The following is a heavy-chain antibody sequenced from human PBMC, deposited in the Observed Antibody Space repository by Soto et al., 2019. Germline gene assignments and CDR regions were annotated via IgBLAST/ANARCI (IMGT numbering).Heavy chain of an antibody. D-gene: IGHD3-22*01. V-gene: IGHV1-58*01. CDR3: AASYYYDSSGYPDWAFDY. Sequence: GASVKVSCQASGFTFTSSAVQWVRQARGQRLEWIGWIVVGSGNTNYAQKFQERVTITRDMSTSTAYMELSSLRSEDTAVYYCAASYYYDSSGYPDWAFDYWGQGTLVTVSS. CDR1: GFTFTSSA. J-gene: IGHJ4*02. CDR2: IVVGSGNT.